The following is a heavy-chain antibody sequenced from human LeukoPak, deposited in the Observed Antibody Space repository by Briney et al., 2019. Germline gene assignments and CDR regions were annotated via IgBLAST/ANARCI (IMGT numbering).Heavy chain of an antibody. J-gene: IGHJ4*02. CDR1: GYTFTGYY. CDR3: ARDGTGYCSGGSCYSGASFDY. CDR2: INPNSGGT. V-gene: IGHV1-2*06. D-gene: IGHD2-15*01. Sequence: ASVKVSCKASGYTFTGYYMHWVRQAPGQGLEWMGRINPNSGGTNYAQKFQGRVTMTRDTSIGTAYMELSRLRSDDTAVYYCARDGTGYCSGGSCYSGASFDYWGQGTLVTVSS.